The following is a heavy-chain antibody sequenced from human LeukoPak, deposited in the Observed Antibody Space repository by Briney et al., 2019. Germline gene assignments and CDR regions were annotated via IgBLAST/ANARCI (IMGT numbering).Heavy chain of an antibody. CDR1: GGSLSRYY. CDR2: IYYSGST. Sequence: SETLSLTCTVSGGSLSRYYWSWVRQPPGQRLEWIGHIYYSGSTNYHPSLNSRVTISVDTSKNQFSLKLSSVTAADTAVYYCARVRHCIGGSCYPLDYWGQGTLVTVSS. V-gene: IGHV4-59*01. CDR3: ARVRHCIGGSCYPLDY. D-gene: IGHD2-15*01. J-gene: IGHJ4*02.